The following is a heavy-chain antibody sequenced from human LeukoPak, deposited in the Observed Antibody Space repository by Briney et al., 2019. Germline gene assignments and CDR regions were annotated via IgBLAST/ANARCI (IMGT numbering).Heavy chain of an antibody. Sequence: ASVKVSCKASGGTFSSYAISWVRQAPGKGLEWMGGFDPEDGETIYAQKFQGRVAMTEDTSTDTAYMELSSLRSEDTAVYYCATVPKNLGYCSSTSCRLTFDPWGQGTLVTVSS. D-gene: IGHD2-2*01. CDR3: ATVPKNLGYCSSTSCRLTFDP. V-gene: IGHV1-24*01. J-gene: IGHJ5*02. CDR1: GGTFSSYA. CDR2: FDPEDGET.